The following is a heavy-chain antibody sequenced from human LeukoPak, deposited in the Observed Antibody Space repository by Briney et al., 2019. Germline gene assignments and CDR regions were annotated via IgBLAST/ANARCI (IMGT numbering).Heavy chain of an antibody. D-gene: IGHD4-11*01. CDR2: IYYSGST. V-gene: IGHV4-39*07. CDR1: GGSISSSSYY. Sequence: PSETLSLTCTVSGGSISSSSYYWGWIRQPPGKGLEWIGSIYYSGSTYYNPSLKSRVTISVDTSKNQFSLKLSSVTAADTAVYYCARAFVGGGVWMTTVTFGAFDIWGQGTMVTVSS. J-gene: IGHJ3*02. CDR3: ARAFVGGGVWMTTVTFGAFDI.